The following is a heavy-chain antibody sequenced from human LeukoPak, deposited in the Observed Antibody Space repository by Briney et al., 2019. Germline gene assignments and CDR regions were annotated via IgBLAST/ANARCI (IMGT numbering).Heavy chain of an antibody. CDR2: IYTSGST. D-gene: IGHD6-25*01. J-gene: IGHJ5*02. V-gene: IGHV4-61*02. CDR3: ARGGDWFDP. Sequence: SSETLSLTYTVSGGSISSGSYYWSWIRQPAGKGLEWIGRIYTSGSTNYNPSLKSRVTISVDTSKNQFSLKLSSVTAADTAVYYCARGGDWFDPWGQGTLVTVSS. CDR1: GGSISSGSYY.